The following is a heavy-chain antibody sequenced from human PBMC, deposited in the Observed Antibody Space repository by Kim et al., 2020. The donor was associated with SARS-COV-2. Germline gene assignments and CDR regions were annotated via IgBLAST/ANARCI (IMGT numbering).Heavy chain of an antibody. J-gene: IGHJ4*02. CDR1: GYTFTSYA. D-gene: IGHD4-17*01. Sequence: ASVKVSCKASGYTFTSYAMHWVRQAPGQRLEWMGWINAGNGKTNYSQKFQGRVTITRDTSASTAYMELSSLRSDDTAVYYCARPLGNSYGSFAFWRQGTL. CDR3: ARPLGNSYGSFAF. CDR2: INAGNGKT. V-gene: IGHV1-3*01.